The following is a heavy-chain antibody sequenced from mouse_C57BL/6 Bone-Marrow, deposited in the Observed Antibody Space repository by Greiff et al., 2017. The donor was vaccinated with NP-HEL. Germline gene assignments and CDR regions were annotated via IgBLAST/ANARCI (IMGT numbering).Heavy chain of an antibody. Sequence: DVMLVESGGGLVQPGGSLKLSCAASGFTFSDYYMYWVRQTPEKRLEWVAYISNGGGSTYYPDTVKGRFTISRDNAKNTLYLQMSRLKSEDTAMYYCARHHDGYYDWYFDVWGTGTTVTVSS. J-gene: IGHJ1*03. CDR1: GFTFSDYY. CDR2: ISNGGGST. CDR3: ARHHDGYYDWYFDV. V-gene: IGHV5-12*01. D-gene: IGHD2-3*01.